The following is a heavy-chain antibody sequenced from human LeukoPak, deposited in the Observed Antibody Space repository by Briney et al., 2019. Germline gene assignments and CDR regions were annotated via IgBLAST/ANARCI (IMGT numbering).Heavy chain of an antibody. CDR2: IIPIFGTA. V-gene: IGHV1-69*05. Sequence: SVKVFCKASGGTFSSYAISWVRQAPGQGLEWMGRIIPIFGTANYAQKFQGRVTITTDESTSTAYMELSSLRSEDTAVYYCARSPGTGYYYYMDVWGKGTTVTVSS. J-gene: IGHJ6*03. CDR3: ARSPGTGYYYYMDV. CDR1: GGTFSSYA. D-gene: IGHD3-10*01.